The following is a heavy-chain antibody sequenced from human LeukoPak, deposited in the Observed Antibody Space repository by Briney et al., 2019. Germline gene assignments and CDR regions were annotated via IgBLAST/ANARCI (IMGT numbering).Heavy chain of an antibody. CDR2: ISYDGSDQ. Sequence: GGSLRLSCAASGFTFSGYGMHWVRQAPGKGLEWVAVISYDGSDQYYADSVKGRLTISRDNSKNTLYLQMNSLRAEDTAVYYCAKSGYGSENKGYFDYWGQGTLVTVSS. J-gene: IGHJ4*02. CDR1: GFTFSGYG. D-gene: IGHD3-10*01. V-gene: IGHV3-30*18. CDR3: AKSGYGSENKGYFDY.